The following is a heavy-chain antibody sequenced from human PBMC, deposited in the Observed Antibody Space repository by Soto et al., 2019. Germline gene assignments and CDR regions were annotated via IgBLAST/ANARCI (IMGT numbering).Heavy chain of an antibody. V-gene: IGHV4-31*03. Sequence: SETLSLTCTVSGDSISSSSSYFWCWIRQHPGKGLEWIGNIYYSGSTYYNPSLKSRVTISVDTSKNQFSLKLSSVTAADTAVYYCARARQAPTRFDPWGQGTLVTVSS. CDR2: IYYSGST. J-gene: IGHJ5*02. CDR3: ARARQAPTRFDP. CDR1: GDSISSSSSYF.